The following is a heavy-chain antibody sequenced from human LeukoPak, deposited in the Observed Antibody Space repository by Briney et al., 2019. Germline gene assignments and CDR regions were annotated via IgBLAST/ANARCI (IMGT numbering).Heavy chain of an antibody. CDR1: GFTFSSYA. Sequence: GGSLRLSCAASGFTFSSYAMSWVRQAPGRGLEWVSAISGSDGSTYYADSVKGRFTISRDNSKNTLYLQMNSLRAEDTAVYYCAKGDDILTGYFDYWGQGTLVTVSS. D-gene: IGHD3-9*01. J-gene: IGHJ4*02. CDR3: AKGDDILTGYFDY. CDR2: ISGSDGST. V-gene: IGHV3-23*01.